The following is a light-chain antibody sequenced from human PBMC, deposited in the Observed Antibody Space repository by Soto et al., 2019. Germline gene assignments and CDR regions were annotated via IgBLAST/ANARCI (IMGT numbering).Light chain of an antibody. CDR1: QSVSSN. CDR2: GAS. V-gene: IGKV3-15*01. Sequence: EIVMTQSTATLSVSPGERATLSCRASQSVSSNLSWYQQKPGQAPTLLIYGASARASGIPARFSGSGSETEFTLTISSLQSEDFAVYYCQHYNNWPFTFGQGTKLEIK. J-gene: IGKJ2*01. CDR3: QHYNNWPFT.